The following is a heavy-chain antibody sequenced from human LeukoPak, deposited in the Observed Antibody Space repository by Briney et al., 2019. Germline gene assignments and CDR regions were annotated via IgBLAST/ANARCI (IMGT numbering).Heavy chain of an antibody. Sequence: GGSLRLSCAASGFTFSSYSMNWVRQAPGKGLEWVSSISSSSSYIYYADSVKGRFTISRDNAKNSLYLQMNSLRAEDTAVYYCARDSTYYYGSGSYDYWGQGTLVTVS. D-gene: IGHD3-10*01. J-gene: IGHJ4*02. V-gene: IGHV3-21*01. CDR2: ISSSSSYI. CDR3: ARDSTYYYGSGSYDY. CDR1: GFTFSSYS.